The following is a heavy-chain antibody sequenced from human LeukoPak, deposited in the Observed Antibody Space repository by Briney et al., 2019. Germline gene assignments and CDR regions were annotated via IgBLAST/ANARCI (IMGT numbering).Heavy chain of an antibody. Sequence: GGSLRLXCAASGFTFDDYAMHWVRRAPGKGLESVSLISGNGGSTYYADSVKGRFTISRDNSKNSLYLQMNSLRTEDTALYYCAKSGGYSYGYDFDYWGQGTLVTVSS. CDR1: GFTFDDYA. V-gene: IGHV3-43*02. CDR3: AKSGGYSYGYDFDY. J-gene: IGHJ4*02. CDR2: ISGNGGST. D-gene: IGHD5-18*01.